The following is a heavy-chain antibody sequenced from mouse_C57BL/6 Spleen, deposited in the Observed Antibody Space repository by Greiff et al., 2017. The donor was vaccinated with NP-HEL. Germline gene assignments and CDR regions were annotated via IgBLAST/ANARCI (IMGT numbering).Heavy chain of an antibody. D-gene: IGHD2-12*01. CDR2: IHPNSGST. V-gene: IGHV1-64*01. CDR1: GYTFTSYW. J-gene: IGHJ3*01. CDR3: ARGGTVYDGFAY. Sequence: VQLQQSGAELVKPGASVKLSCKASGYTFTSYWMHWVKQRPGQGLEWIGMIHPNSGSTNYNEKFKSKATLTVDKSSSTAYMQLSSLTSEDSAVYYCARGGTVYDGFAYWGQGTLVTVSA.